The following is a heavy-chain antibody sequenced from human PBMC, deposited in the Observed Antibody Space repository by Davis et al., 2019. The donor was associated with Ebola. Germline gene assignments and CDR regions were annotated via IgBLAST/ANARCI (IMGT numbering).Heavy chain of an antibody. CDR2: IYYSGST. D-gene: IGHD4-17*01. J-gene: IGHJ1*01. CDR1: GGSISSSSYY. V-gene: IGHV4-39*01. CDR3: ASPGDYVRYFQH. Sequence: SETLSLTCTVSGGSISSSSYYWGWIRQPPGKGLEWIGSIYYSGSTYYNPSLKSRVTISVDTSKRQFSLKVSSVTAADTAVYYCASPGDYVRYFQHWVQGALVTVSS.